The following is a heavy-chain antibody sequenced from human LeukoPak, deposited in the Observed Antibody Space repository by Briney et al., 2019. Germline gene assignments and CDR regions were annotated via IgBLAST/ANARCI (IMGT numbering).Heavy chain of an antibody. CDR1: GFTFSSYG. J-gene: IGHJ3*02. D-gene: IGHD3-9*01. Sequence: AGGSLRLSCAASGFTFSSYGMHWVRQAPGKGLEWVAFIRYDGSNKYYADSVKGRFTISRDNSKNTLYLQMNSLRAEDTAVYYCAKDYDILTGYFAFDIWGQGTMVTVSS. V-gene: IGHV3-30*02. CDR3: AKDYDILTGYFAFDI. CDR2: IRYDGSNK.